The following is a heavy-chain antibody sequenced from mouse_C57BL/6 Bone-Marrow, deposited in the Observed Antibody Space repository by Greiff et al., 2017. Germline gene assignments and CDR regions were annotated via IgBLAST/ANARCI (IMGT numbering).Heavy chain of an antibody. CDR3: SRYGYEAGFAY. J-gene: IGHJ3*01. CDR1: GYSFNDYN. D-gene: IGHD2-2*01. CDR2: INPNYGTT. Sequence: VQLKESGPELVKPGASVKISCKASGYSFNDYNMNWVKQSNGKSLEWIGVINPNYGTTSYNQKFKGKATLTVDQSSSTAYMQLNNLTSEDTAVYYCSRYGYEAGFAYWGQGTLVTVSA. V-gene: IGHV1-39*01.